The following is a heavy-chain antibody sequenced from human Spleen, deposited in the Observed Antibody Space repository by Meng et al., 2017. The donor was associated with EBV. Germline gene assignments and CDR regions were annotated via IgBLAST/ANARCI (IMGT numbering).Heavy chain of an antibody. Sequence: QVQLVQSGAEVKKXXASVKVSXKPSGYTFTSYGFTWVRQAPGQGLEWMGWISAFNANTNYAQKFQGRATMTTNTSTRTAYMELRSLRSDDTAVYFCARTNYDFWSGYPDYWGQGTLVTVSS. CDR3: ARTNYDFWSGYPDY. CDR2: ISAFNANT. J-gene: IGHJ4*02. CDR1: GYTFTSYG. D-gene: IGHD3-3*01. V-gene: IGHV1-18*01.